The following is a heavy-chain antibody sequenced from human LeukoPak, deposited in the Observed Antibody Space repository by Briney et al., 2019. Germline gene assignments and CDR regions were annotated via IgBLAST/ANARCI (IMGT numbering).Heavy chain of an antibody. Sequence: GESLKISCKGSGYSFTSYWIGWARQMPGKGLEWMGIIYPGDSDTRYSPSFQGQVTISADKSISTAYLQWSSLKASDTAMYYCARRSIVVVPAAKGIYFDYWGQGTLVTVSS. J-gene: IGHJ4*02. CDR1: GYSFTSYW. D-gene: IGHD2-2*01. V-gene: IGHV5-51*01. CDR3: ARRSIVVVPAAKGIYFDY. CDR2: IYPGDSDT.